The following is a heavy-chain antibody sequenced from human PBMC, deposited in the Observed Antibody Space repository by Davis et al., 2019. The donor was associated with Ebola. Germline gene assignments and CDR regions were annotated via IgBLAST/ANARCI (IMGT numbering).Heavy chain of an antibody. CDR2: LGTSADT. D-gene: IGHD1-26*01. CDR3: AKDTSNIWFDI. V-gene: IGHV3-23*01. J-gene: IGHJ3*02. Sequence: PGGSLRLSCAASGFVFSNYVMSWVRQAPGKWLEWVSTLGTSADTYYADSVKGRFTISRDNSKNTLYLQMNGLRVEDTAIYYCAKDTSNIWFDIWGQGTNFTVSS. CDR1: GFVFSNYV.